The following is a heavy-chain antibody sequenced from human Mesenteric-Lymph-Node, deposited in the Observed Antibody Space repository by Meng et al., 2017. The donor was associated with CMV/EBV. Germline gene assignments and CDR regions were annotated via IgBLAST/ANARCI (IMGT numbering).Heavy chain of an antibody. D-gene: IGHD4-23*01. CDR2: INHSGST. V-gene: IGHV4-34*01. CDR1: GGSFSGSY. J-gene: IGHJ4*02. CDR3: ARHQRWLKSEGGFNY. Sequence: QVQLHQGGHGPLNPSETLSLPCAVYGGSFSGSYWSWIRQPPGKGLEWIGEINHSGSTNYNPSLKSRVTISVDTSKNQFSLKLSSVTAADTAVYYCARHQRWLKSEGGFNYWGQGTLVTVSS.